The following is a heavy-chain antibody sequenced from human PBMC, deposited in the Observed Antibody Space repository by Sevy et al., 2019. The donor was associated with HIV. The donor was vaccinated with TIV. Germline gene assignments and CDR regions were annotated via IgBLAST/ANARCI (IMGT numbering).Heavy chain of an antibody. V-gene: IGHV3-23*01. Sequence: GGSLRLSCAASGFTFSSYAMSWVRQAPGKGLEWVSAISGSGGSTYYADSVKGRFTISRDNSKNTLYLQMNSLRAEDTAVYYCAMGGGSGSYHPHFDYWGQGTLVTVSS. D-gene: IGHD3-10*01. CDR2: ISGSGGST. CDR1: GFTFSSYA. J-gene: IGHJ4*02. CDR3: AMGGGSGSYHPHFDY.